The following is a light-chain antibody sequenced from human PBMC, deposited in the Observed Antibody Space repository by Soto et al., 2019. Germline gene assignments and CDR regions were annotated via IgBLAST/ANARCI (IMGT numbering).Light chain of an antibody. CDR2: EAS. J-gene: IGKJ1*01. CDR1: QFISTW. V-gene: IGKV1-5*01. Sequence: DIQMTQSPSTLSASVGDRVTITCRANQFISTWVAWFQQKPGKAPRLLIHEASALERGVPSRFSGSGSGTEFTLSIISLHRDDFATYYCQFYNSYSWTLGQGTKVEI. CDR3: QFYNSYSWT.